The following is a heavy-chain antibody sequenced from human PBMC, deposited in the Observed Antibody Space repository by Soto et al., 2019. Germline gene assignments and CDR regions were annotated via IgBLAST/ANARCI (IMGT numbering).Heavy chain of an antibody. J-gene: IGHJ4*02. CDR1: GFTFDDYG. D-gene: IGHD5-18*01. Sequence: GGSLTLSCAASGFTFDDYGMSWVSQAPGKGLEWVSGINWNGGSTGYADSVKGRFAISRDNAKNSLYLQMNSLRAEDTALYYCARDPGYSYGTQFDYWGQGTLVTVSS. CDR3: ARDPGYSYGTQFDY. V-gene: IGHV3-20*04. CDR2: INWNGGST.